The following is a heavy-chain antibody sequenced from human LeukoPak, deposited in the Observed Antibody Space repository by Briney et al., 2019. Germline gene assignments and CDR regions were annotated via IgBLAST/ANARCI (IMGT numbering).Heavy chain of an antibody. D-gene: IGHD3-22*01. CDR2: IGTAGDT. CDR1: GFTFSSYD. V-gene: IGHV3-13*01. J-gene: IGHJ6*02. CDR3: ARGDSSGYPHYYYYGMDV. Sequence: GSLRLSCAASGFTFSSYDMHWVRQATGKGLEWVSAIGTAGDTCYPGSVKGRFTISRENAKNSLYLQMNSLRAGDTAVYYCARGDSSGYPHYYYYGMDVWGQGTTVTVSS.